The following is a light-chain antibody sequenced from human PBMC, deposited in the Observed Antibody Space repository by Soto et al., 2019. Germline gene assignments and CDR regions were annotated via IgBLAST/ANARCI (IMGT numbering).Light chain of an antibody. J-gene: IGLJ2*01. V-gene: IGLV1-51*01. CDR1: SSNIGSTY. Sequence: QSVLPQPPAVSAAPGQMVTISCSGTSSNIGSTYVSWYQHLPGTAPKLLIYDNNKRPSGIPARFSGSKSGTSATLGITGLHTGDEADYYCAAWDTSLHALILGGGTKLNVL. CDR2: DNN. CDR3: AAWDTSLHALI.